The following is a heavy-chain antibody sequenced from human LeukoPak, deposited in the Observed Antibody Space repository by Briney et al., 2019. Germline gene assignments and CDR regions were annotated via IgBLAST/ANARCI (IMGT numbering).Heavy chain of an antibody. CDR1: GYTFTSYD. CDR2: INPNSGGT. D-gene: IGHD4-17*01. Sequence: ASVKVSCKASGYTFTSYDINWVRQATGQGLEWMGWINPNSGGTNYAQKFQGRVTMTRDTSISTAYMELSRLRSDDTAVYYCARDLYGEYGYWGQGTLVTVSS. CDR3: ARDLYGEYGY. V-gene: IGHV1-2*02. J-gene: IGHJ4*02.